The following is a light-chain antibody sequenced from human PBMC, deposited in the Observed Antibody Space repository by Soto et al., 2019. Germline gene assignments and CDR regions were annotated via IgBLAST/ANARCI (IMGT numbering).Light chain of an antibody. Sequence: QSALTQPASVSGSPGQAITISCTGTSSDVGGHSYVSWYQQHPGRAPKLLISEVTNRPSGVSSRFSGSKSGNTASLTISGLQAEDEGDYFCCSYAGSSTFVVFGGGTKLTVL. CDR2: EVT. J-gene: IGLJ2*01. V-gene: IGLV2-14*01. CDR3: CSYAGSSTFVV. CDR1: SSDVGGHSY.